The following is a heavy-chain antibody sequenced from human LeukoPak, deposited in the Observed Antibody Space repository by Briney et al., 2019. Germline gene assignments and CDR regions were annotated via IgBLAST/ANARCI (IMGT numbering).Heavy chain of an antibody. CDR1: GASISTNGYY. Sequence: SETLSLTCTVSGASISTNGYYWSWIRQHPGKGLEWIGYIFNSGRTSYSPSLKSRVTISLDTSQNQFSLKLSSASAADAAVYFCAREDTGNDSLDSWGQGTLVTVPS. V-gene: IGHV4-31*03. J-gene: IGHJ4*02. CDR3: AREDTGNDSLDS. D-gene: IGHD5-12*01. CDR2: IFNSGRT.